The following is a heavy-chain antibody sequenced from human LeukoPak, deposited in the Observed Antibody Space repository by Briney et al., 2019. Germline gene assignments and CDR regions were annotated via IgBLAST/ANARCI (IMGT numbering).Heavy chain of an antibody. J-gene: IGHJ4*02. CDR2: IYYSGST. CDR3: ARAGIIIAAAGTFLKPPAY. CDR1: GGSVSSGSYY. Sequence: PSETLSLTCTVSGGSVSSGSYYWSWIRQPPGKGLEWIGYIYYSGSTNYNPSLKSRVTISVDTSKNQFSLKLSSVTAADTAVYYCARAGIIIAAAGTFLKPPAYWGQGTLVTVSS. V-gene: IGHV4-61*01. D-gene: IGHD6-13*01.